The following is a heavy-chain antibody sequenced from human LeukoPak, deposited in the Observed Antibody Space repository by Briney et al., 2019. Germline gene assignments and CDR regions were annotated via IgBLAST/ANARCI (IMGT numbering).Heavy chain of an antibody. CDR3: ARVLGGQQLAFNYYFDY. CDR2: ISAYNGNT. J-gene: IGHJ4*02. D-gene: IGHD6-13*01. CDR1: GYTFTSYG. V-gene: IGHV1-18*01. Sequence: ASVKVSCKASGYTFTSYGISWVRQAPGQGLEWMGWISAYNGNTNYAQKLQGRVTMTTDTSTSTAYMELRSLRSDDTAVYYCARVLGGQQLAFNYYFDYWGQGTLVTVSS.